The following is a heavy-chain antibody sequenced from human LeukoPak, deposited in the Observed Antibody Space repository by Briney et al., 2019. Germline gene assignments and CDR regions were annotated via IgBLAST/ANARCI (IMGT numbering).Heavy chain of an antibody. V-gene: IGHV4-30-4*01. CDR1: GGSISSGDYY. J-gene: IGHJ6*02. CDR2: IYYSGST. D-gene: IGHD3-16*01. Sequence: PSETLSLTCTVSGGSISSGDYYWSWIRQPPGKGLEWIGYIYYSGSTYYNPSLKSRVTISVDTSKNQFSLKLSSVTAADAAVYYCASFKTPTYYDYVWGSSSEPRYYYGMDVWGQGTTVTVSS. CDR3: ASFKTPTYYDYVWGSSSEPRYYYGMDV.